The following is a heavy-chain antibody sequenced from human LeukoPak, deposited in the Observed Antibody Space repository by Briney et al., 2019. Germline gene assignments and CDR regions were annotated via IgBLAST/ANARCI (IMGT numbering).Heavy chain of an antibody. CDR2: ISYDGSNK. CDR3: ARAAHSNYVSDYFDY. J-gene: IGHJ4*02. D-gene: IGHD4-11*01. Sequence: GGSLRLSCAASGFTFSSYALLWVRQAPGKGLEWVAVISYDGSNKYYVDSVKGRFTISIDNSKNTLYLQMNSLRAEDTAVYYCARAAHSNYVSDYFDYWGQGTLVTVSS. CDR1: GFTFSSYA. V-gene: IGHV3-30*01.